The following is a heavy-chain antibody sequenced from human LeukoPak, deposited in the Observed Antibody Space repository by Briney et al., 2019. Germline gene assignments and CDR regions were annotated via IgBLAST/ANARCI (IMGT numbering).Heavy chain of an antibody. CDR1: GFTFSSYA. CDR3: AKHGEAYGDSRTDY. Sequence: GGSLRLSCAASGFTFSSYAMRWVRQAPGKGLEWVSSINNSGGRIYYADSVKGRFTISRDNSKNTLYIQMNSLRAEDTAIYYCAKHGEAYGDSRTDYWGQGTLVTVPS. CDR2: INNSGGRI. V-gene: IGHV3-23*01. D-gene: IGHD4-17*01. J-gene: IGHJ4*02.